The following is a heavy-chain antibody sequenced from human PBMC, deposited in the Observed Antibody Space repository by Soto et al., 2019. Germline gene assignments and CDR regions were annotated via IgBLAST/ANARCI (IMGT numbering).Heavy chain of an antibody. D-gene: IGHD6-19*01. CDR1: GYTFTGYY. CDR3: ARVAAVAGPFDY. Sequence: ASVKVSCEASGYTFTGYYMHWVRQAPGQGLEWMGWINPNSGGTNYAQKFQGRVTMTRDTSISTAYMELSRLRSDDTAVYYCARVAAVAGPFDYWGQGTLVTVSS. CDR2: INPNSGGT. V-gene: IGHV1-2*02. J-gene: IGHJ4*02.